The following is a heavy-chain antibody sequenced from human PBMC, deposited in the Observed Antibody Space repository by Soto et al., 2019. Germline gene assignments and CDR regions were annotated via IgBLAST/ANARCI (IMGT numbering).Heavy chain of an antibody. CDR3: ASGEHNGFDP. V-gene: IGHV1-69*06. J-gene: IGHJ5*02. Sequence: QVQLVQSGAEVKKPGSSVKVSCKASGGTFSSYVVRWVLQAPGQGLEWVGGIIPIFGTANYAQKFQGRVTITADKSTSTVYVELSSLRSDDTAVYYCASGEHNGFDPWGQGTLVTVSS. D-gene: IGHD1-26*01. CDR2: IIPIFGTA. CDR1: GGTFSSYV.